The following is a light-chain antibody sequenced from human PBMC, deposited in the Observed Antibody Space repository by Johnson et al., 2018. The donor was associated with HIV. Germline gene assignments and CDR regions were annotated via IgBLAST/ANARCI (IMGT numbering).Light chain of an antibody. CDR2: DNN. J-gene: IGLJ1*01. Sequence: QSVLTQPPSVSAAPGQKVTISCSGSSSNIGNNYVSWYQLLPGTAPKLLIYDNNKRPSGIPDRFSGSKSGTSATLGITGLQTGDEADYYWGPWNSILRAYNYVFGSGTQVTLL. CDR3: GPWNSILRAYNYV. CDR1: SSNIGNNY. V-gene: IGLV1-51*01.